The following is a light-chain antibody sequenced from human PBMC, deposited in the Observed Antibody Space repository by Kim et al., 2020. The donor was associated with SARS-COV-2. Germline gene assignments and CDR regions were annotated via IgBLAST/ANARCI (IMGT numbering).Light chain of an antibody. CDR3: QSYDTSLSAWV. J-gene: IGLJ3*02. CDR1: SSNIGAGYD. V-gene: IGLV1-40*01. Sequence: QRFSGSCTGSSSNIGAGYDVHWYQQPPGTAPKLLTYTYTKRASGVSDRFSGSKSGTSASLVITGLQAEDGSYYYCQSYDTSLSAWVFGGGTKLTVL. CDR2: TYT.